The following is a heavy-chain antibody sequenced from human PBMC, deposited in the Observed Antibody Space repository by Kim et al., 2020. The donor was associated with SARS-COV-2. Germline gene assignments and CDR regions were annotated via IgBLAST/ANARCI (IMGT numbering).Heavy chain of an antibody. D-gene: IGHD3-16*01. CDR3: AKGLQSHAYWVAIDV. CDR1: GFDFDTFA. CDR2: ITAHNVAM. Sequence: GGSLRLSCEGSGFDFDTFAITWVRQAPGKGLEWVSRITAHNVAMYYANSVKGRFTASRDNSKAYLQMKGLRGEDTAMYYCAKGLQSHAYWVAIDVWGQGT. J-gene: IGHJ6*02. V-gene: IGHV3-23*01.